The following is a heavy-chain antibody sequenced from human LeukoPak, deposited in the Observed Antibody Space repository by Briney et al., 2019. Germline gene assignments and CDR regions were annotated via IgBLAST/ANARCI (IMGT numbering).Heavy chain of an antibody. Sequence: SETLSLTCAVYGGSFSGYYWSWIRQPPGKGLGWIGEINHSGSTNYNPSLKSRVTISVDTSKHQFSLKLSSVTAADTAVYYCARVFFSRRYYGSGSYLIWFDPWGQGTLVTVSS. V-gene: IGHV4-34*01. CDR1: GGSFSGYY. D-gene: IGHD3-10*01. CDR2: INHSGST. J-gene: IGHJ5*02. CDR3: ARVFFSRRYYGSGSYLIWFDP.